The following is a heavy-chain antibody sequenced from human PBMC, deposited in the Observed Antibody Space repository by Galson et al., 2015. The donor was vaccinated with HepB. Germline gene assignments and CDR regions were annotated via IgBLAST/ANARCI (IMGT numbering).Heavy chain of an antibody. CDR3: TRGGRCSGGSCYSWLPTYYYGMDV. CDR1: GFTFSASA. Sequence: SLRLSCAASGFTFSASAMHWVRQASGKGLEWVGRIRSKANSYATAYAASVKGRFTISKDDSKNTAYLQMNSLKTEDTAVYYCTRGGRCSGGSCYSWLPTYYYGMDVWGQGTAVTVSS. CDR2: IRSKANSYAT. J-gene: IGHJ6*02. V-gene: IGHV3-73*01. D-gene: IGHD2-15*01.